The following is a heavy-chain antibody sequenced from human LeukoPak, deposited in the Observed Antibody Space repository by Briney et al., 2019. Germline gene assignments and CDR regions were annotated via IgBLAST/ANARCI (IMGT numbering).Heavy chain of an antibody. Sequence: SETLSLTCTVSGGSFSSVDYYWGWIRQPPGKGLEWIGNIYYSGSTYYNPSLKSRVTISLDTSKNQFSLKLSSVTAADTAVYYCVRDPRNWNYFDYWGHGILVTVSS. J-gene: IGHJ4*01. CDR1: GGSFSSVDYY. CDR3: VRDPRNWNYFDY. CDR2: IYYSGST. V-gene: IGHV4-39*07. D-gene: IGHD1-20*01.